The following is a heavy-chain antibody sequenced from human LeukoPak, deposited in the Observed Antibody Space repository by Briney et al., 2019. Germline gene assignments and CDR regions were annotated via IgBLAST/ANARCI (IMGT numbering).Heavy chain of an antibody. CDR1: GFTFSSSA. CDR2: IKQDGSEK. J-gene: IGHJ4*02. Sequence: GGSLRLSCAASGFTFSSSAMSWVRQAPGKGLEWVANIKQDGSEKYYVDSVKGRFTISRDNAKNSLYLQMNSLRAEDTAVYYCAGGAGWLVDYWGQGTLVTVSS. CDR3: AGGAGWLVDY. V-gene: IGHV3-7*03. D-gene: IGHD6-19*01.